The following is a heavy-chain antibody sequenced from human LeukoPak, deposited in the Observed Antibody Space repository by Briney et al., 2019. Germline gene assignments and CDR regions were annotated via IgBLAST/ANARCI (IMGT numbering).Heavy chain of an antibody. CDR3: ARHDADYGRSLNWFDP. V-gene: IGHV4-39*01. Sequence: SETLSLTCTVSGGSISSSSYYWGWIRQPPGKGLEWIGSIYYSGSTYYNPSLKSRVTISVDTSKNQFSLKLSSVTAADTAVYYCARHDADYGRSLNWFDPWGQGTLVTVSS. CDR1: GGSISSSSYY. J-gene: IGHJ5*02. CDR2: IYYSGST. D-gene: IGHD4-17*01.